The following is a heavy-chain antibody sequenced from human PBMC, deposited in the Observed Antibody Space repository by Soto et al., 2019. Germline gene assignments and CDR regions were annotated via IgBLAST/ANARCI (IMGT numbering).Heavy chain of an antibody. V-gene: IGHV3-74*01. CDR3: ARDPEWDGSHFDY. CDR2: IDSVGSIT. CDR1: GFTFSNYW. D-gene: IGHD1-26*01. Sequence: EVQLVESGGGLVQPGGSLRLSCAASGFTFSNYWMHWVRQAPGKGLVWVPRIDSVGSITTSADSVKGRFTISRDNAKNTLYLQMDSLRAEDTAVYYCARDPEWDGSHFDYWGQGTLVTVSS. J-gene: IGHJ4*02.